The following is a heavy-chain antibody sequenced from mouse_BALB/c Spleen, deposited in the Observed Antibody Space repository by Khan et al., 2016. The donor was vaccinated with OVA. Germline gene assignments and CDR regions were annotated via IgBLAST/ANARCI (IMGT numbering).Heavy chain of an antibody. V-gene: IGHV1S136*01. CDR3: DRGGLGLQTWFAY. CDR1: GYTFTSYD. D-gene: IGHD3-1*01. J-gene: IGHJ3*01. Sequence: VQLQQSGPELVKPGASVKMSCKASGYTFTSYDMHWVKQKPGQGLEWIGYINPYNDYNKFNEKFKGKATLTSDKSSSTAYMELSSLTSEDSAVYYCDRGGLGLQTWFAYWGQGTLVTVSA. CDR2: INPYNDYN.